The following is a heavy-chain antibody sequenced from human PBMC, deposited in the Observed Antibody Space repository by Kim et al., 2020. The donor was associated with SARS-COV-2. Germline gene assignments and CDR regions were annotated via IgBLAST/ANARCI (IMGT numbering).Heavy chain of an antibody. V-gene: IGHV3-48*03. D-gene: IGHD3-10*01. CDR1: GFTFSSYE. Sequence: GGSLRLSCAASGFTFSSYEMNWVRQAPGKGLEWVSYISSSGSTIYYADSVKGRFTISRDNAKNSLYLQMNSLRAEDTAVYYCAREPDYYGSGSYPGNAFDIWGQGTMVTVSS. CDR2: ISSSGSTI. J-gene: IGHJ3*02. CDR3: AREPDYYGSGSYPGNAFDI.